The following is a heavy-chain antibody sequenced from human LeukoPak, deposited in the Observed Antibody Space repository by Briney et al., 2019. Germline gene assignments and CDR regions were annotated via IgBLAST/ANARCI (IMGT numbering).Heavy chain of an antibody. CDR2: INPSGGST. J-gene: IGHJ4*02. Sequence: ASVKVSCKASGYTFTSYYMHWVRQAPGQGLEWMGIINPSGGSTSYAQKFQGRVTMTRDTSTSTVYMELSRLRSDDTAVYYCARDHDDFWSGYHGGDYWGQGTLVTVSS. CDR1: GYTFTSYY. D-gene: IGHD3-3*01. CDR3: ARDHDDFWSGYHGGDY. V-gene: IGHV1-46*01.